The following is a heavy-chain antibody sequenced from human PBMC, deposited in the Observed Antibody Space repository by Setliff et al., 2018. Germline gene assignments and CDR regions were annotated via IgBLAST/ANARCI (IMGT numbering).Heavy chain of an antibody. V-gene: IGHV4-39*01. CDR1: GGSINSSTYNSRSYY. CDR2: IYYSGNN. J-gene: IGHJ2*01. CDR3: ARNPDFLQYSFDL. Sequence: SETLSLTCTVSGGSINSSTYNSRSYYWGWIRQPPGKGLEWIGRIYYSGNNYYNASLKSRLTISVDTSKNQFSLKLRSVTAADTAVYYCARNPDFLQYSFDLWGRGTLVTVSS. D-gene: IGHD5-12*01.